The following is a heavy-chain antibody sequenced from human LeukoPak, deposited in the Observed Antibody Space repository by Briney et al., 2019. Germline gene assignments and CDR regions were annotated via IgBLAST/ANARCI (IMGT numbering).Heavy chain of an antibody. CDR1: GFTFTSSA. CDR3: ARGYDSSGYYYKSSWFDP. CDR2: IVVGSGNT. J-gene: IGHJ5*02. Sequence: ASVKVSCKASGFTFTSSAMQWVRQARGQRLEWIGWIVVGSGNTNYAQKFQERVTITRDMSTSTAYMELSSLRSEDTAVYYCARGYDSSGYYYKSSWFDPWGQGTLVTVSS. V-gene: IGHV1-58*02. D-gene: IGHD3-22*01.